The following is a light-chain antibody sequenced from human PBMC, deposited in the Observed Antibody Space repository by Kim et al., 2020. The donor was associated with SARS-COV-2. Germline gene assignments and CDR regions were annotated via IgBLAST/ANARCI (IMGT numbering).Light chain of an antibody. J-gene: IGLJ2*01. CDR1: SFNIGAGYD. CDR2: GNS. Sequence: QRVTISCTGSSFNIGAGYDVRWYQQLPGTAPKLLIYGNSNRPSGVPDRFSGSKSGTSASRAITGLQAEDEADYYCQSYDSSLSGSVFGGGTKLTVL. V-gene: IGLV1-40*01. CDR3: QSYDSSLSGSV.